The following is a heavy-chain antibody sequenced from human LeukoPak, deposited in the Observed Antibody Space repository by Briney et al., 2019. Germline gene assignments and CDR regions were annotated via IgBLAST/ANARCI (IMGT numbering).Heavy chain of an antibody. J-gene: IGHJ6*02. Sequence: GGSLRLSCVASGFTFSSYWMHWVRQGPGKGLVWVSRINSDGSSTSYADSVKGRFTISRDNAKNTLFLQMNSLRAEDTAVYYCARGSYGLDVWGQGTTVTVSS. V-gene: IGHV3-74*01. CDR1: GFTFSSYW. CDR3: ARGSYGLDV. CDR2: INSDGSST.